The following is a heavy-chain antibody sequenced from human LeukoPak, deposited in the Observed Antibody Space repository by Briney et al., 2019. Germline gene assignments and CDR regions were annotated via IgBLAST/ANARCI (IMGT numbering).Heavy chain of an antibody. Sequence: PGGSLRLSCAASGFTFSSYSMNWVRQAPGKGLEWVSYISSSSSTIYYADSVKGRFTISRDNAKNSLYLQMNSLRAEDTAVYYCARLLSTATRWAWYFDLWGRGTLVTVSS. V-gene: IGHV3-48*01. CDR1: GFTFSSYS. CDR3: ARLLSTATRWAWYFDL. D-gene: IGHD4-17*01. J-gene: IGHJ2*01. CDR2: ISSSSSTI.